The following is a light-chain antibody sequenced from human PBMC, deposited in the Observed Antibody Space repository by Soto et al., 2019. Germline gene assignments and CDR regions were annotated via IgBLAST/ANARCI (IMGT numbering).Light chain of an antibody. Sequence: IRMPQSPSTLSTSVGARVPIICRASQSISSWLAWYHQKPGKAPKLLIYDASSLESGVPSRFSGSGSGTEFTLTISSLQPDDFATYYCQQYHEYWFGQGTEVDI. CDR1: QSISSW. V-gene: IGKV1-5*02. CDR3: QQYHEYW. J-gene: IGKJ1*01. CDR2: DAS.